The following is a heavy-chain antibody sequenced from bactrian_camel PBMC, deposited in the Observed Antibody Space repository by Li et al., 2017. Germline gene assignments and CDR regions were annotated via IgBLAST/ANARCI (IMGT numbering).Heavy chain of an antibody. D-gene: IGHD1*01. Sequence: VQLVESGGGSVEAGGSLTLSCAASESTARGYCLTWFRQGSGSEREWIALIGGDGSTSYADSVKGRFTISKDNAKDELYLQMNSLKPEDTAVYYCATVETLGVTGVAYWGQGTQVTVS. J-gene: IGHJ4*01. CDR3: ATVETLGVTGVAY. CDR2: IGGDGST. CDR1: ESTARGYC. V-gene: IGHV3S44*01.